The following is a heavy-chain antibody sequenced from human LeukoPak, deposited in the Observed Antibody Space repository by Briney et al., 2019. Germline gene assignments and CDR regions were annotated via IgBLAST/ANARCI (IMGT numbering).Heavy chain of an antibody. CDR1: GGSLRTYY. D-gene: IGHD6-19*01. Sequence: SETLDLTCSVSGGSLRTYYWSWIRQPAGKGLEWIGRVYTSGGTDYNPSLKSRVTMSVDTSRNQFSLKLSSVTAADTAVYYCARGGSGWPNYFDYWGREPWSPSPQ. CDR2: VYTSGGT. V-gene: IGHV4-4*07. CDR3: ARGGSGWPNYFDY. J-gene: IGHJ4*02.